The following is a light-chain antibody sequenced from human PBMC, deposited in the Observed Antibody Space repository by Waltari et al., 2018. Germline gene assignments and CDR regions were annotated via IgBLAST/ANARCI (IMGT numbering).Light chain of an antibody. CDR1: LSVLYSLNNKNH. V-gene: IGKV4-1*01. Sequence: DIAMTMTSQSLPVSQGDKRTINRKSRLSVLYSLNNKNHLAWYQQKPGQPPKLLIYWASTRKSGVPDRFSGSGSETDFTLTVSSLQAEDVALYYCQQYYNTPLTFGGGTKVEIK. CDR3: QQYYNTPLT. CDR2: WAS. J-gene: IGKJ4*01.